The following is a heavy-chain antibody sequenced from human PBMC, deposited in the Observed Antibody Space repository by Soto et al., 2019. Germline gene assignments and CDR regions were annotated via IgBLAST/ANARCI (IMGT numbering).Heavy chain of an antibody. Sequence: QVQLVQSGAEVRKPGASVKVSCKASGYTFTTYDINWVRQATGQGLEWMGWMNPNSGNTVYAQKFQGRVTMTRNTSINTAYMERTSLTSDDTAVYYCARYHYYYCMDVWGQGTTVTVSS. CDR3: ARYHYYYCMDV. CDR2: MNPNSGNT. V-gene: IGHV1-8*01. J-gene: IGHJ6*02. CDR1: GYTFTTYD. D-gene: IGHD3-22*01.